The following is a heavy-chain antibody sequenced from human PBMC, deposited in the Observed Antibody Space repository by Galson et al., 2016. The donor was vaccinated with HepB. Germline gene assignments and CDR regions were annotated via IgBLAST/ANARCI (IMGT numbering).Heavy chain of an antibody. CDR1: GDSVATNNW. V-gene: IGHV4-4*02. CDR2: IYHVGYT. D-gene: IGHD2-2*01. J-gene: IGHJ5*02. CDR3: ARVRGGCSRTSCVFDP. Sequence: EPLSLTCAVSGDSVATNNWWSWVRQPPGKGLEWIGEIYHVGYTNYNPSLKSRVSISVDKPKNHFSLQLFSVTAADTAVYYCARVRGGCSRTSCVFDPWGQGTLVTVSS.